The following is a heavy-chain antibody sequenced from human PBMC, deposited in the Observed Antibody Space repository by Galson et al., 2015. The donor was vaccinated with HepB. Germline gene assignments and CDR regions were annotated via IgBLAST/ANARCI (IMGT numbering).Heavy chain of an antibody. D-gene: IGHD6-13*01. CDR3: ARSMQVVAAADH. J-gene: IGHJ4*02. CDR1: GFIFNNYA. V-gene: IGHV3-23*01. Sequence: SLRLSCAASGFIFNNYAMSWVRQAPGKGLEWVSGITRGGYTYDVDSVKGRFTISRDNSKNTVSLQMNSLREEDTAVYYCARSMQVVAAADHWGQGTLVTVSS. CDR2: ITRGGYT.